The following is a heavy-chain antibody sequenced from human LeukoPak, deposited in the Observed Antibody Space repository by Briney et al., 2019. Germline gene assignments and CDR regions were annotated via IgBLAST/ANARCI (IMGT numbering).Heavy chain of an antibody. CDR3: ARGGDTFRDY. Sequence: SQTLSLTCTVSGGSISGGGYYWSWIRQHPGTGLEWIGYIYYSGSTYYNPSLKSRVTISVDTSKNQFSLKLSSVTAADTAVYYCARGGDTFRDYWGQGTLVTVSS. CDR2: IYYSGST. CDR1: GGSISGGGYY. J-gene: IGHJ4*02. V-gene: IGHV4-31*03. D-gene: IGHD1-26*01.